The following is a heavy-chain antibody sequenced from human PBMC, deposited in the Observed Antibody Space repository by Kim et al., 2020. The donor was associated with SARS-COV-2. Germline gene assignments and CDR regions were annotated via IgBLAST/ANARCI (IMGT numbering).Heavy chain of an antibody. D-gene: IGHD1-20*01. CDR1: GDSVSSKNAA. J-gene: IGHJ6*02. CDR2: TFYRSKWYN. Sequence: SQTLSLTCAISGDSVSSKNAAWHWIRKSPSRGLEWLGRTFYRSKWYNEYAVSVKSRIIVNSDTSKNQFSLQLNSVTPEDTAVYYCARQYNSPASYFGLDVWGQGTTVTVSS. CDR3: ARQYNSPASYFGLDV. V-gene: IGHV6-1*01.